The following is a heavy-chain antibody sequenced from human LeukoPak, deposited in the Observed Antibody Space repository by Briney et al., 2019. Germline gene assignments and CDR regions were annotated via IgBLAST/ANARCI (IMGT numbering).Heavy chain of an antibody. V-gene: IGHV3-74*01. D-gene: IGHD3-16*01. CDR3: AKDQPKLRALDY. CDR2: INSDGSST. Sequence: GGSLRLSCSASGFTFSSNWMHWVRQAPGKGLVWVSQINSDGSSTNYADSVKGRFTISRDNSKNTLYLQMNSLRAEDTAVYYCAKDQPKLRALDYWGQGTLVTVSS. CDR1: GFTFSSNW. J-gene: IGHJ4*02.